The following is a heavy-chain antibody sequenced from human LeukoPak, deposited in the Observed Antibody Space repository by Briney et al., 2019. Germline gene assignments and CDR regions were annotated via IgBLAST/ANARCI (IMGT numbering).Heavy chain of an antibody. CDR2: INSDGSST. V-gene: IGHV3-74*01. J-gene: IGHJ4*02. CDR3: ARFIIAFDY. D-gene: IGHD3-10*01. Sequence: GGSLRLSCAASGFTFSSYWMHWVRQAPGKGLVWVSRINSDGSSTSYADSVKGRFTISRDNARKSLYLQMHSLRAEDTAVYYCARFIIAFDYWGQGTLATVSS. CDR1: GFTFSSYW.